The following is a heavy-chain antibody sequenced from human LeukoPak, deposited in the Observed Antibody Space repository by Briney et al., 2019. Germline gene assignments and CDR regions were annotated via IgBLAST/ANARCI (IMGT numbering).Heavy chain of an antibody. CDR2: INSDGSST. J-gene: IGHJ2*01. CDR3: ARAGAIAAAGDYWYFDL. Sequence: TGGSLRLSCAASGFTFSSYWMHWVRQAPGKGLVWVSRINSDGSSTSYADSVKGRFTISRDNAKNTLYLQMNSLRAEDTAVYYCARAGAIAAAGDYWYFDLWGRGTLVTVSS. CDR1: GFTFSSYW. D-gene: IGHD6-13*01. V-gene: IGHV3-74*01.